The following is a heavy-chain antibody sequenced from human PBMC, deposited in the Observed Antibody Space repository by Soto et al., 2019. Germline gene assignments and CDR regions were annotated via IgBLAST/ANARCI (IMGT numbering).Heavy chain of an antibody. D-gene: IGHD1-20*01. CDR1: GGSISSSSYY. Sequence: QLQLQESGPGLVKPSETLSLTCTVSGGSISSSSYYWGWIRQPPGKGLEWIGSIYYSGSTYYNPSLKSRVTISVDTSKNQFSLKLSSVTAADTAVYYCARHDLTGRQGGGFDYWGQGTLVTVSS. J-gene: IGHJ4*02. CDR3: ARHDLTGRQGGGFDY. CDR2: IYYSGST. V-gene: IGHV4-39*01.